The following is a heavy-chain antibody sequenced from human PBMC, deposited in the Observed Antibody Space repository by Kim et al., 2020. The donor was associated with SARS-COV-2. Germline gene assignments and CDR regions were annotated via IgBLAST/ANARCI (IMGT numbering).Heavy chain of an antibody. Sequence: GGSLRLSCAASGFTFSSYAMHWVRQAPGKGLEWVAVISYDGSNKYYADSVKGRFTISRDNSKNTLYLQMNSLRAEDTAVYYCARGYSSSYWIAYYFDYWG. CDR1: GFTFSSYA. V-gene: IGHV3-30*04. CDR2: ISYDGSNK. J-gene: IGHJ4*01. CDR3: ARGYSSSYWIAYYFDY. D-gene: IGHD6-6*01.